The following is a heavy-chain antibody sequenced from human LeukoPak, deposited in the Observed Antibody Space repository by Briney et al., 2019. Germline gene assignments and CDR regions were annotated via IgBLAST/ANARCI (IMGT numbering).Heavy chain of an antibody. CDR2: INPNIGAT. CDR1: GYTFTDYY. CDR3: ARYTAMFRGFDF. Sequence: ASVKVSCKAPGYTFTDYYMHWVRQAPGQGLEWMGWINPNIGATNYAQKFQGRVTMTRDTSISTAYMELSRLRSDDVAMYYCARYTAMFRGFDFWGQGTLVTVSS. J-gene: IGHJ4*02. D-gene: IGHD5-18*01. V-gene: IGHV1-2*02.